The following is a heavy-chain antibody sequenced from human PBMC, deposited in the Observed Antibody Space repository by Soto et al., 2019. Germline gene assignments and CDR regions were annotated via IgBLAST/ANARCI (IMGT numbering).Heavy chain of an antibody. V-gene: IGHV4-39*01. D-gene: IGHD5-18*01. J-gene: IGHJ4*02. CDR2: IYYSGST. Sequence: SETLSLTCTVSGGSISSSSYYWGWIRQPPGKWLEWIGSIYYSGSTYYNPSLKSRVTISVDTSKNQFSLKLSSVTAADTAVYYCARTGVTAMVTAYSYYFDYWGQGTLVTVYS. CDR3: ARTGVTAMVTAYSYYFDY. CDR1: GGSISSSSYY.